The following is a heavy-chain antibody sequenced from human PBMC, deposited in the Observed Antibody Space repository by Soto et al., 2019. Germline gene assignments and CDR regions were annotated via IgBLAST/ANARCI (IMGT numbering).Heavy chain of an antibody. D-gene: IGHD3-22*01. CDR3: ATDYYDSSGYYYVKYYFDY. CDR1: GFTFSSYG. CDR2: ISYNGSNK. Sequence: GGSLRLSCAASGFTFSSYGMHWVRQAPGKGLEWVAVISYNGSNKYYADSVKGRFTISRDNSKNTLYLQMNSLRAEDTAVYYCATDYYDSSGYYYVKYYFDYWGQGTLVTVSS. J-gene: IGHJ4*02. V-gene: IGHV3-30*03.